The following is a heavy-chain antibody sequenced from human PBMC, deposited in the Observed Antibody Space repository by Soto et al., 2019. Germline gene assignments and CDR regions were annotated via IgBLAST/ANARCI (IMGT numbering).Heavy chain of an antibody. D-gene: IGHD5-12*01. CDR2: IYYSGST. Sequence: QVQLQESGPGLVKPSQTLSLTCTVSGGSISSGGYYWSWIRQHPGKGLEWIGYIYYSGSTYYNPSLKSRVTISVNTSKNQFSLKLSSVTAADTAVYYCARVAEYSGYDVQGVAFDIWGQGTMVTVSS. J-gene: IGHJ3*02. CDR1: GGSISSGGYY. V-gene: IGHV4-31*03. CDR3: ARVAEYSGYDVQGVAFDI.